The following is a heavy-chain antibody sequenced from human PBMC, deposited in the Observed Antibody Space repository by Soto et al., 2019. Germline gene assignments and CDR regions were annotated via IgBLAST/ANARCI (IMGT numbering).Heavy chain of an antibody. Sequence: SETLSLTSTVSGGSISSDYWSWIRQPPGKGLEWIGYIYYSGRTNYNPSLKSRVTISVDTSKNQFSLKLSSVTAADTALYYCARGCTVTIRPNPAFDYWGQGTLVTVSS. CDR2: IYYSGRT. CDR3: ARGCTVTIRPNPAFDY. V-gene: IGHV4-59*01. J-gene: IGHJ4*02. D-gene: IGHD4-17*01. CDR1: GGSISSDY.